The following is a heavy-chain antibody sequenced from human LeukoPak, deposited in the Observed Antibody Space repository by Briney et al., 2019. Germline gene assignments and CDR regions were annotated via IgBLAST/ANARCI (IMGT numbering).Heavy chain of an antibody. J-gene: IGHJ6*04. Sequence: ASVKVSCKASGGTFSSYTISWVRQAPGQGLEWMGRIIPILGIANYAQKFQGRATITADKSTSTAYMELSSLRSEDTAVYYCARDGRGYSYVALVWGKGTTVTVSS. CDR1: GGTFSSYT. V-gene: IGHV1-69*04. D-gene: IGHD5-18*01. CDR2: IIPILGIA. CDR3: ARDGRGYSYVALV.